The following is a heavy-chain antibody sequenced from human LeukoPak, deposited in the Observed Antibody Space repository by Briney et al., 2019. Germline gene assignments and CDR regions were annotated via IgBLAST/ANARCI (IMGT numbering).Heavy chain of an antibody. J-gene: IGHJ4*02. V-gene: IGHV3-49*04. Sequence: GGSLRLSCAASGFTFSDYYMSWVRQAPGKGLEWVGFIRSKAYGGTTEYAASVKGRFTISRDDSKSIAYLQMNSLKTEDTAVYYCTRGYYYDSSGYGLDYWGQGTLVTVSS. CDR1: GFTFSDYY. D-gene: IGHD3-22*01. CDR2: IRSKAYGGTT. CDR3: TRGYYYDSSGYGLDY.